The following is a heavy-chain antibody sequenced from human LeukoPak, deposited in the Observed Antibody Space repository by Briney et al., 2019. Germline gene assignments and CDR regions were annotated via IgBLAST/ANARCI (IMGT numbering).Heavy chain of an antibody. V-gene: IGHV1-69*13. Sequence: SVKVSCKASGGTFSSYAISWVRQAPGQGLEWMGGIIPIFGTANYAQKFQGRVTITADESTSTAYMELSSLRSEDTAVYYCASLPVATVTTGYYYGMDVWGQGTTVTVSS. CDR2: IIPIFGTA. J-gene: IGHJ6*02. CDR3: ASLPVATVTTGYYYGMDV. CDR1: GGTFSSYA. D-gene: IGHD4-17*01.